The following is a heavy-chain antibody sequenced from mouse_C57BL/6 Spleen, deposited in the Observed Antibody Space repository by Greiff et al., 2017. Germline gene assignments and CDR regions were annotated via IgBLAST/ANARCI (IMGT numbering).Heavy chain of an antibody. Sequence: QVQLKESGAELMKPGASVKLSCKATGYTFTGYWIEWIGEILPGSGSTNYNEKFKGKATFTADTSSNTAYMQLSSLTTEDSAIYYCARSFPITLDYWGQGTSVTVSS. D-gene: IGHD1-1*01. CDR2: ILPGSGST. CDR1: GYTFTGYW. J-gene: IGHJ4*01. V-gene: IGHV1-9*01. CDR3: ARSFPITLDY.